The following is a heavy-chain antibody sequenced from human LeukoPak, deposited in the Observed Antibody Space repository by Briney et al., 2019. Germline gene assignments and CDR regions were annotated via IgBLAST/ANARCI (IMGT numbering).Heavy chain of an antibody. CDR2: IYYSGGT. Sequence: ASQTLSLTCTVSGGSISSGDYYWSWIRQPPGKGLEWIGYIYYSGGTYYNPSLKSRVTISVDTSKNQFSLKLSSVTAADTAVYYCARGDYDFWSGFLRWGQGTLVTVSS. J-gene: IGHJ4*02. V-gene: IGHV4-30-4*08. CDR3: ARGDYDFWSGFLR. D-gene: IGHD3-3*01. CDR1: GGSISSGDYY.